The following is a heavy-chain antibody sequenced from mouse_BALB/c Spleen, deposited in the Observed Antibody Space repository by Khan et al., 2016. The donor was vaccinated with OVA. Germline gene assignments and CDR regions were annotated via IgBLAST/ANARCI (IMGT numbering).Heavy chain of an antibody. CDR3: GRVNQGRRDFFYH. V-gene: IGHV1-9*01. D-gene: IGHD1-1*01. Sequence: QVQLKQSGAELMKPGASVKISCKATGYTFSSYWLEWVKQRPGHGLKWIGEILPGSGSSNYNEKFKGKATFTADISSKTTYMQLSSLTSEDSAVFYCGRVNQGRRDFFYHLGQGPTLPVSS. CDR2: ILPGSGSS. J-gene: IGHJ2*01. CDR1: GYTFSSYW.